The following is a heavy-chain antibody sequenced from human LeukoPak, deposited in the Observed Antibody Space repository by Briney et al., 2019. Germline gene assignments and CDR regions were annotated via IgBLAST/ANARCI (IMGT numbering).Heavy chain of an antibody. V-gene: IGHV4-34*01. CDR1: GGSFSGYY. CDR3: ARGMGRVTIFGVVPFDY. Sequence: SETLSLTCAVYGGSFSGYYWSWIRQPPGKGLEWIGEINHSGSTSYNPSLKSRVTISVDTSKNQFSLKLSSMTAADTAVYYCARGMGRVTIFGVVPFDYWGQGTLATVSS. CDR2: INHSGST. D-gene: IGHD3-3*01. J-gene: IGHJ4*02.